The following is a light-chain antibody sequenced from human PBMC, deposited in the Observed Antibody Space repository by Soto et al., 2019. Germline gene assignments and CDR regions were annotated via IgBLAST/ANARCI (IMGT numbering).Light chain of an antibody. CDR3: HQYSSHSLT. V-gene: IGKV3-15*01. J-gene: IGKJ1*01. CDR2: GAS. Sequence: VSRSISNNLAWYQQKXGKAPRLLIYGASXLETGIPASLIGKGSGTELTLTVSSLQPEDVAAYYCHQYSSHSLTFGQGTKVDIK. CDR1: RSISNN.